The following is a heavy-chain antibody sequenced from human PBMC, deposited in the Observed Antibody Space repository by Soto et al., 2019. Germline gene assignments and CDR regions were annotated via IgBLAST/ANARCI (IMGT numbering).Heavy chain of an antibody. CDR2: IIPIFGTA. V-gene: IGHV1-69*13. J-gene: IGHJ4*02. D-gene: IGHD3-10*01. Sequence: ASVKVSCKASGGTFSSYAISWVRQAPGQGLEWMGGIIPIFGTANYAQKFQGRVTITADESTSTAYMELNSLRSEDTAVYYCARSPQSKYYYGSGSYYLYFDYWGQGTLVTVSS. CDR1: GGTFSSYA. CDR3: ARSPQSKYYYGSGSYYLYFDY.